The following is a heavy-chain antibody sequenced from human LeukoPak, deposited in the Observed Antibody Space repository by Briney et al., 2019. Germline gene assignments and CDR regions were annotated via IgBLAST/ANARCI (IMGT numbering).Heavy chain of an antibody. CDR2: IRSDGSIT. Sequence: GGSLRLSRAASGFTFSGYWMHWVRQAPGKGLAWVSVIRSDGSITTYADSVKGRFTISRDTAKNTLYLQMNSLRAEDTAVYYCARDGRSGNFDKWGQGTLVSVSS. J-gene: IGHJ4*02. D-gene: IGHD1-26*01. V-gene: IGHV3-74*01. CDR3: ARDGRSGNFDK. CDR1: GFTFSGYW.